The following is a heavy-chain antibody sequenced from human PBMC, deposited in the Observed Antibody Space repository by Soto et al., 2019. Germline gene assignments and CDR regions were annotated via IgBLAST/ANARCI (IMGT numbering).Heavy chain of an antibody. J-gene: IGHJ4*02. CDR2: ISSAGTYI. V-gene: IGHV3-21*01. CDR1: GFTFSDYS. CDR3: ARDDYGDLDY. Sequence: EVQLMESGGGLVKPGGSLRLSCAASGFTFSDYSMTWVRQAPGKGLEWVSTISSAGTYIYYADSFKGRFTISRDNAHNSLFLQMNNLRAEDTAIYYCARDDYGDLDYWGQGTLVTVSS. D-gene: IGHD4-17*01.